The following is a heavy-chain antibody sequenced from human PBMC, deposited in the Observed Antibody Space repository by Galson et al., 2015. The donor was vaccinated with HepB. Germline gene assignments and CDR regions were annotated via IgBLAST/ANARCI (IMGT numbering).Heavy chain of an antibody. CDR1: GGSFSGYY. J-gene: IGHJ5*02. CDR2: INYSGST. Sequence: ATLSLTCVVYGGSFSGYYLSWLRQSPGKGLEWIGEINYSGSTNYNPSLKSRVTISVDTSKNQFSLKLTSVTAADTAVYYCVGYQNPGCRGNNWFDPWGQGTLVTVSS. D-gene: IGHD2-2*03. V-gene: IGHV4-34*01. CDR3: VGYQNPGCRGNNWFDP.